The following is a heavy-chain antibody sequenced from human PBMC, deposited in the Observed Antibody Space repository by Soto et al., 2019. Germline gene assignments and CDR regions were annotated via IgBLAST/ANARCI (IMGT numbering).Heavy chain of an antibody. V-gene: IGHV4-61*05. CDR3: ARTNLRYFDWLWMDY. J-gene: IGHJ4*02. D-gene: IGHD3-9*01. CDR1: GGSISSSSYY. Sequence: SETLSLTCTVSGGSISSSSYYWGWIRQPPGKGLEWIGYIYYSGSTNYNPSLKSRVTISVDTSKNQFSLKLSSVTAADTAVYYCARTNLRYFDWLWMDYWGQGTLVTVSS. CDR2: IYYSGST.